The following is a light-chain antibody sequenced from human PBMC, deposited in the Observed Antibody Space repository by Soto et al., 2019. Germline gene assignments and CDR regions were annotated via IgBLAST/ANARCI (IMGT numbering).Light chain of an antibody. CDR2: GAS. J-gene: IGKJ5*01. Sequence: EIVMTQSPATLSVSPGERATLSCRASQSVSSNLAWYQQKPGQAPRLLIYGASTRPTGIPARFSGSGSGTEFTLTISSLQSEDFAVFYWQQYDNWPITFGQGTRLEIK. CDR1: QSVSSN. CDR3: QQYDNWPIT. V-gene: IGKV3-15*01.